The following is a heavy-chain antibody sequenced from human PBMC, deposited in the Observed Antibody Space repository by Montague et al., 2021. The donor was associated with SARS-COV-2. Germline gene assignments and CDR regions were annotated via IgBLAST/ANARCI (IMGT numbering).Heavy chain of an antibody. CDR2: INHSGST. Sequence: SETLSLTCAVYGGSFSAYYWSWIRQPPGKGLEWIGEINHSGSTNYNPSLKSRVTTSVDTSKNQFSLKLSSVTAADTAVYYCARTDYISSWFGAKKWFDPWGQGTLVTVSS. D-gene: IGHD6-13*01. J-gene: IGHJ5*02. V-gene: IGHV4-34*01. CDR1: GGSFSAYY. CDR3: ARTDYISSWFGAKKWFDP.